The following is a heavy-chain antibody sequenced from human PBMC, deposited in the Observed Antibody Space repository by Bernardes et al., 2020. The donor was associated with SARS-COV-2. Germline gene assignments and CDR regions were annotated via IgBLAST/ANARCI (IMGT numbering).Heavy chain of an antibody. J-gene: IGHJ4*02. CDR2: ISPKSGAT. CDR3: ARTFYYDRGGDSVFDQ. D-gene: IGHD2-21*01. CDR1: GYTFSDYY. Sequence: ASVKVSCKASGYTFSDYYIHWLRQAPGQGFEGMGWISPKSGATNYAQKFQGRVTMTRDTAISTEYMQLSRLTSDDTAVYYCARTFYYDRGGDSVFDQWGQGTLVSVSS. V-gene: IGHV1-2*02.